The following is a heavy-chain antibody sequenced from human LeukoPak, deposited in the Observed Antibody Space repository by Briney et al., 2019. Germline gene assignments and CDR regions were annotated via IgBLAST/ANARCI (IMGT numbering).Heavy chain of an antibody. CDR1: GFTFDDYR. J-gene: IGHJ6*02. CDR2: INWNGGRT. V-gene: IGHV3-20*04. Sequence: RPGGSLRLSCAASGFTFDDYRMREVRQAPGEGREWFASINWNGGRTGYTDSVKGRFTISRDNAKNSLYLQMHSLRADDTALYYCGTDFAPSDVWGQGTPVTVSS. CDR3: GTDFAPSDV.